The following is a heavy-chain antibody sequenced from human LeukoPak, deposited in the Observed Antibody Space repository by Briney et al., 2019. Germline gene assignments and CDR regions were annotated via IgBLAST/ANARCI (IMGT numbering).Heavy chain of an antibody. Sequence: GGSLRLSCAGSGFTFSTYAMNWVRQAPGGGLEWVSAISGSGGSTYYADSVKGRFTISRDNSKNTLYLQMNSLRAEDTAVYYCAKDLAGSGSYSFDYWGQGTLVTVSS. J-gene: IGHJ4*02. V-gene: IGHV3-23*01. CDR1: GFTFSTYA. CDR2: ISGSGGST. D-gene: IGHD1-26*01. CDR3: AKDLAGSGSYSFDY.